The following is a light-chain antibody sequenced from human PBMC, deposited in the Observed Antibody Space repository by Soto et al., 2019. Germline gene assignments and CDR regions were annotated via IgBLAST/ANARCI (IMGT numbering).Light chain of an antibody. J-gene: IGKJ2*01. Sequence: EIVLTQSPGTLSLSPGDRATLSCRASQTVNTNYLAWSQHKPGRAPRLLIYRTSTRATGIPDRFSGNGSGTDFTLTISILEPDDFAVYYCQQCCGSPYSFGRGTNLGVK. V-gene: IGKV3-20*01. CDR1: QTVNTNY. CDR2: RTS. CDR3: QQCCGSPYS.